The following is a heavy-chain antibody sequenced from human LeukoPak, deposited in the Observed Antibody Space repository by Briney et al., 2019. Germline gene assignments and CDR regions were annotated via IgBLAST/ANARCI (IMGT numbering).Heavy chain of an antibody. CDR2: INWNGGST. CDR1: GFTFDDYG. V-gene: IGHV3-20*01. CDR3: ARMRYCSSTSCYYYYMDV. D-gene: IGHD2-2*01. Sequence: GGSLRLSCAASGFTFDDYGMSWVRQAPGKGLEWVSGINWNGGSTGYADSVKGRFTISRDNAKNSLYLQMNSLRAEDTALYHCARMRYCSSTSCYYYYMDVWGKGTTVTVSS. J-gene: IGHJ6*03.